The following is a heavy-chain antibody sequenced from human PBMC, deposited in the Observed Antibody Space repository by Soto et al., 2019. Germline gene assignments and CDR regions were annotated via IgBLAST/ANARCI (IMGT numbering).Heavy chain of an antibody. CDR3: ARVGLRFLEWLFNLGYGMDV. Sequence: GGSLRLSCAASGFTFSSYWMSWVRQAPGKGLERVANIKQDGSEEYYVDSVKGRFTISRDNAKNSLYLQLNSLRAEDTAVYYCARVGLRFLEWLFNLGYGMDVWGQGTTVTVSS. CDR2: IKQDGSEE. D-gene: IGHD3-3*01. J-gene: IGHJ6*02. V-gene: IGHV3-7*01. CDR1: GFTFSSYW.